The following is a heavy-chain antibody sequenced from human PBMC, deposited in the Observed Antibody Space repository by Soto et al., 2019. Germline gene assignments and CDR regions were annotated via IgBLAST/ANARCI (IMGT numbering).Heavy chain of an antibody. CDR2: VYYSGST. V-gene: IGHV4-61*08. Sequence: QVQLQESGPGLVKPSETLSLTCTVSGGSVSRGAYYWSWSRQPPGKGLEWIAYVYYSGSTHYNPSLKSRVIMSADTSKNQFSLRLTSLTPADTAVYYCARKGSRVGDGFDYWGQGTPVTVSS. CDR1: GGSVSRGAYY. D-gene: IGHD3-16*01. J-gene: IGHJ4*02. CDR3: ARKGSRVGDGFDY.